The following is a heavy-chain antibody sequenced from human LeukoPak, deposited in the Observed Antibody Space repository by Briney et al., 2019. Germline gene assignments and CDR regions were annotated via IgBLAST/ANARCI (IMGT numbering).Heavy chain of an antibody. CDR2: VSYDSSNY. V-gene: IGHV3-30-3*01. J-gene: IGHJ4*02. D-gene: IGHD3-3*01. CDR3: SWSGEAD. Sequence: GRSLRLSCAASGFTLNTFAMHWVRQAPGRGLEWVAVVSYDSSNYYYADSVKGRFTISRDNSRNSLYLQMNSLRAEDTAVYYCSWSGEADWGQGTMVTVSS. CDR1: GFTLNTFA.